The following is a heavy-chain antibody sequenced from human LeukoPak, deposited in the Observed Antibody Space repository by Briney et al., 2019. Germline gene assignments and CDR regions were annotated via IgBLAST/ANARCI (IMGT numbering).Heavy chain of an antibody. V-gene: IGHV3-21*01. Sequence: PGRSLRLSCAASGFTFSSYSMNWVRQAPGKGLEWVSSISSSSSYIYYADSVKGRFTISRDNAKNSLYLQMNSLRAEDTAVYYCARDPYYYDSSGYSWGQGTLVTVSS. CDR1: GFTFSSYS. D-gene: IGHD3-22*01. CDR2: ISSSSSYI. J-gene: IGHJ4*02. CDR3: ARDPYYYDSSGYS.